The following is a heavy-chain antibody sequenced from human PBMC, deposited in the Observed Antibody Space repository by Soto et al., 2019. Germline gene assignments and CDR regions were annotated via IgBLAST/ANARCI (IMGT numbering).Heavy chain of an antibody. J-gene: IGHJ2*01. CDR3: ARDGWGSNWYFDL. D-gene: IGHD3-16*01. Sequence: GGSLRLSCGAPGVTFKDYGMHWVRQAPGKGLEWMAVISYDGKQTYYADSVKGRFTISKDKSKRTLFLQMNSLRVDDTAVYYCARDGWGSNWYFDLWGRGTLVTVSS. CDR2: ISYDGKQT. V-gene: IGHV3-30*03. CDR1: GVTFKDYG.